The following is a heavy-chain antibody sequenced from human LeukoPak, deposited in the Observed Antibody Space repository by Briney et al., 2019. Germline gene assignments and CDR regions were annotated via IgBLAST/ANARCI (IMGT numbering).Heavy chain of an antibody. D-gene: IGHD2-15*01. CDR3: ASDRSSKRYFDY. CDR2: IDPSDSYT. Sequence: GESLKISCKGSGYSFTSYWITWVRQMPGKGLEWMGRIDPSDSYTNYSPSFQGHVTISVDKSINTAYLQWSSLKASDTAMYYCASDRSSKRYFDYWGPGTLVTVSS. V-gene: IGHV5-10-1*01. CDR1: GYSFTSYW. J-gene: IGHJ4*02.